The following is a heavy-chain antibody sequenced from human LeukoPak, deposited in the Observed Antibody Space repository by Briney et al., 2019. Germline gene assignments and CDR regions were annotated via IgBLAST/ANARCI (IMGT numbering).Heavy chain of an antibody. CDR1: GFTFSSYG. Sequence: QSGGSLRLSCAASGFTFSSYGMSWVRQAPGKGLEWVSAISGSGDRTYYADSVRGRFTISRDNSKNTLYLQMNSLRAEDTAVYYCAKDIGAVAGDDAFDIWGQGTMVTVSS. D-gene: IGHD6-19*01. CDR3: AKDIGAVAGDDAFDI. V-gene: IGHV3-23*01. J-gene: IGHJ3*02. CDR2: ISGSGDRT.